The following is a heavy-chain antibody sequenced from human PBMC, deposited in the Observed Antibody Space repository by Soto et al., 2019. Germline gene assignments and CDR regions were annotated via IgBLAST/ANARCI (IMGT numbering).Heavy chain of an antibody. Sequence: SETLSLTCSVSGVSISGSSYYWGWIRQPPGKGLEWIGSIYYSGQTYYNPSLKSRVTISVDRSKNQFSLNLTSVTATDTAFCYCARHGSSWGQGTLVTVSS. V-gene: IGHV4-39*01. J-gene: IGHJ5*02. CDR1: GVSISGSSYY. CDR2: IYYSGQT. CDR3: ARHGSS.